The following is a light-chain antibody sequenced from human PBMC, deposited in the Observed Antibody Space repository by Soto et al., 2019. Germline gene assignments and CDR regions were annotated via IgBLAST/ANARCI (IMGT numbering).Light chain of an antibody. V-gene: IGKV3-20*01. J-gene: IGKJ5*01. CDR2: GAS. CDR3: QQYGSSPQT. Sequence: EIVLTQSPGTLSLSPGERATLSCRASQSVSSSYLAWYQQKPGQAPRLLIYGASSRATGIPDRFSGSGSGTDFTLTISRLEPEEFAVYYCQQYGSSPQTFVQGTRLEIK. CDR1: QSVSSSY.